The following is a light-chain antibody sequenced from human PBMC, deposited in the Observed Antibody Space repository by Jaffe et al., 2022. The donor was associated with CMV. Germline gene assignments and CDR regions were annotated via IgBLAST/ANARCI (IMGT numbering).Light chain of an antibody. CDR2: AAS. CDR1: QDISNY. Sequence: DIQMTQSPSSLSASVGDRVTITCRASQDISNYLAWYQQKPGKVPKLLIYAASTLQSGVPSRFSGSGSGTDFTLTISSLQPEDFATYYCQKYNGSPRTFGQGTEVEIK. J-gene: IGKJ1*01. CDR3: QKYNGSPRT. V-gene: IGKV1-27*01.